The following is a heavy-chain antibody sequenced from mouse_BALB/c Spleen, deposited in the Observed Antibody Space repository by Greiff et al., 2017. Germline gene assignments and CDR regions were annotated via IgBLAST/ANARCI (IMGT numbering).Heavy chain of an antibody. CDR1: GYTFTDYA. J-gene: IGHJ2*01. CDR2: ISTYYGNT. CDR3: ARGEWLRDYFDY. D-gene: IGHD2-2*01. V-gene: IGHV1-67*01. Sequence: QVQLQQSGPELVRPGVSVKISCKGSGYTFTDYAMHWVKQSHAKSLEWIGVISTYYGNTNYNQKFKGKATMTVDKSSSTAYMELARLTSEDSAIYYCARGEWLRDYFDYWGQGTTLTVSS.